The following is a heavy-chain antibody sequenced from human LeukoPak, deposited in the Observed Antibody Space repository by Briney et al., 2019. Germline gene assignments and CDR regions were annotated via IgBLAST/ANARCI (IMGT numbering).Heavy chain of an antibody. Sequence: GSLRLSCAASGFTVSRNYMSWVRQAPGKGLEWVSVIYSADSAYYADSVRGRFTISRDNSKNTLYLQMNSLGADDTAVYYCAREVGGGATNYFDYWGQGTLVTVSS. D-gene: IGHD1-26*01. CDR2: IYSADSA. V-gene: IGHV3-53*01. CDR3: AREVGGGATNYFDY. CDR1: GFTVSRNY. J-gene: IGHJ4*02.